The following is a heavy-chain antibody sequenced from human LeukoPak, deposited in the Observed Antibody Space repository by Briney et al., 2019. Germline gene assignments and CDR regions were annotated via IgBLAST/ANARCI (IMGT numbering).Heavy chain of an antibody. CDR2: TYYSGST. D-gene: IGHD6-19*01. CDR1: GGSINSSNYY. J-gene: IGHJ4*02. Sequence: SETLSLTCTVSGGSINSSNYYWGWIRQPPGKGLEWIGSTYYSGSTYYNSSLKSRVSISVDTSKDQFSLKLSSVTAADTAVYYCARHRDSSGWYDFDYWGQGTLVTVSS. V-gene: IGHV4-39*01. CDR3: ARHRDSSGWYDFDY.